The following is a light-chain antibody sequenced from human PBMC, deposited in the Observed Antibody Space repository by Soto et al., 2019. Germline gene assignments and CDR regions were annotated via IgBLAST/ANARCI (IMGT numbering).Light chain of an antibody. V-gene: IGKV1-5*03. Sequence: IQMTQSPSTLSAPVGDRVTITCRASQSISIWLAWYQQKPGKAPKLLIYKASSLESEVPSRFSGSGSGTEFTLTINSLQPDDSATYYCQQYNSDSTFGQGTKVEIK. CDR2: KAS. CDR3: QQYNSDST. CDR1: QSISIW. J-gene: IGKJ1*01.